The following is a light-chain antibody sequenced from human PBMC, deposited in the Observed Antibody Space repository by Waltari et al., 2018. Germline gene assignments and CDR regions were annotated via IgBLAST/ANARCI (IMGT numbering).Light chain of an antibody. CDR3: CSYAGSYTLYV. CDR2: DVS. Sequence: QSALTQPRSVSGSPGQSVTISRTGTSSDVGGYNYVTWYQQHPGKAPKLMISDVSKRPSGVPDRFSGSKSGNTASLTISGLQAEDEADYYCCSYAGSYTLYVFGTGTKVTVL. CDR1: SSDVGGYNY. V-gene: IGLV2-11*01. J-gene: IGLJ1*01.